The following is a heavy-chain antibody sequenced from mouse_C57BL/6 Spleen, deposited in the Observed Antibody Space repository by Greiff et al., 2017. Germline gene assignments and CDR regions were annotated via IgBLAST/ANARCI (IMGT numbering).Heavy chain of an antibody. D-gene: IGHD1-1*01. V-gene: IGHV1-74*01. CDR1: GYTFTSYW. J-gene: IGHJ1*03. CDR3: AQPLDYGSSLYFDV. Sequence: QVQLQQPGAELVKPGASVKVSCKASGYTFTSYWMHWVKQRPGQGLEWIGRIHPSDSDTNYNQKFKGKATLTVDKSSSTAYMQLSGLPSEDSAVYYCAQPLDYGSSLYFDVWGTGTTVTVSS. CDR2: IHPSDSDT.